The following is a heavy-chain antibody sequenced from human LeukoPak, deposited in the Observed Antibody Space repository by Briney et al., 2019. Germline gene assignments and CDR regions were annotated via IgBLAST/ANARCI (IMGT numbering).Heavy chain of an antibody. CDR3: ARGRNVWGGYRDDAFDV. D-gene: IGHD3-16*02. J-gene: IGHJ3*01. CDR2: VSYDGTT. V-gene: IGHV4-59*08. Sequence: SETLSLTCSVSGDSVTSYYYSWIRQPPGKGLEWIGHVSYDGTTNYTPSLRSRVIMAVDTAKNNISLRLTSVTAADMAIYYCARGRNVWGGYRDDAFDVWGQGTRVTVSS. CDR1: GDSVTSYY.